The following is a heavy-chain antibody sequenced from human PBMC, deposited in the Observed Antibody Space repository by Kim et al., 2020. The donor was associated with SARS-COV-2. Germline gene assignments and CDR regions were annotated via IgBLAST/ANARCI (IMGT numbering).Heavy chain of an antibody. J-gene: IGHJ4*02. CDR2: ISYDGRNK. CDR1: GLTLSNYD. V-gene: IGHV3-30*03. CDR3: VTGRYRGKSGSEFDY. D-gene: IGHD2-15*01. Sequence: GGSLRLSCEASGLTLSNYDIHWVRQPPGKGLEWVASISYDGRNKYYADSVKGRFSISRDNSKNTLHVQMDSLRTEDTAVFFCVTGRYRGKSGSEFDYWGQGTLVTVSS.